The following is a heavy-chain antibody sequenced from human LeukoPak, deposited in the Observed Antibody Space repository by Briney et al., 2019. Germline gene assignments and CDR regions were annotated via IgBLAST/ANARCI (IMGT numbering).Heavy chain of an antibody. CDR3: ARHGPGYSSVFDY. CDR2: LYYTAST. CDR1: GGSITNYY. J-gene: IGHJ4*02. V-gene: IGHV4-59*08. D-gene: IGHD6-19*01. Sequence: SETLSLTCTVSGGSITNYYWSWIRQPPGKGLEWIGYLYYTASTNYNPSLKSRVTISVDMSKNQFSLKLRSMTAADTAVYYCARHGPGYSSVFDYWGQGTLVTVSS.